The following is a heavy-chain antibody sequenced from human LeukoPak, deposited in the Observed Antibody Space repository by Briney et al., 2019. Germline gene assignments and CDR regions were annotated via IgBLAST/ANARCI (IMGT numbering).Heavy chain of an antibody. D-gene: IGHD3-9*01. Sequence: ASVKVPCKASGYTFTVYYMHWVRRAPGQGLEWMGWINPNSGGTNYAQKFQGRVTMTRDTSISTAYMELSRLRSDDTAVYYCARDSRYDILTGYYGYWGQGTLVTVSS. CDR1: GYTFTVYY. CDR2: INPNSGGT. V-gene: IGHV1-2*02. CDR3: ARDSRYDILTGYYGY. J-gene: IGHJ4*02.